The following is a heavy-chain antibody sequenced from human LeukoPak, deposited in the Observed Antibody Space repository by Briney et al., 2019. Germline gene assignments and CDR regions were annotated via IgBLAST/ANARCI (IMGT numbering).Heavy chain of an antibody. CDR1: GFTFGSYS. J-gene: IGHJ6*02. V-gene: IGHV3-21*01. CDR3: ARDWGGLLGFLEWLPTNYYYYGMDV. D-gene: IGHD3-3*01. CDR2: ISSSRSYI. Sequence: GGSLRLSCAASGFTFGSYSMNWVRQAPGKGLEWVSSISSSRSYIYYADSVKGRFTISRDNAKNSLYLQMNSLRAEDTAVYYCARDWGGLLGFLEWLPTNYYYYGMDVWGQGTTVTVSS.